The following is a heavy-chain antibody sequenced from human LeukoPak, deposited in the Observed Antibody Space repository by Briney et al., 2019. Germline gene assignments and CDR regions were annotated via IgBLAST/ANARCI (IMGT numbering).Heavy chain of an antibody. CDR3: ARGTYDFWSGGRWFDP. J-gene: IGHJ5*02. D-gene: IGHD3-3*01. Sequence: ASVKVSCKASVSTFTSYDINWVRQATGQGLGWMGWMNPNSGNTGYAQKFQGRVTMTRNTSISTAYMELSSLRSEDTAVYYCARGTYDFWSGGRWFDPWGQGTLVTVSS. V-gene: IGHV1-8*01. CDR1: VSTFTSYD. CDR2: MNPNSGNT.